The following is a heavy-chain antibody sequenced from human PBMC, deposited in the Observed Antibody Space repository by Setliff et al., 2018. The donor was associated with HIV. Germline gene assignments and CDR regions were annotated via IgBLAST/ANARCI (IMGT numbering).Heavy chain of an antibody. CDR1: GFTFSNYG. Sequence: PGESLKISCAASGFTFSNYGMHWVRQAPGKGLEWVTFIRNDASNTYYADSVKGRFTISRDSSKNTLYLQMDSLRTEDTAVYYCAKTQGWYLIDYWGQGTLVTVSS. D-gene: IGHD6-19*01. CDR3: AKTQGWYLIDY. J-gene: IGHJ4*02. CDR2: IRNDASNT. V-gene: IGHV3-30*02.